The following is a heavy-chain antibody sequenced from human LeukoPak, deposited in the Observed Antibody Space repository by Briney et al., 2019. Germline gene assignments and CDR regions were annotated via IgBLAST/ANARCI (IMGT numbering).Heavy chain of an antibody. D-gene: IGHD6-13*01. CDR2: IWYDGSNK. J-gene: IGHJ5*02. CDR3: ARDGRRVAAAGTWFDP. V-gene: IGHV3-33*01. Sequence: GRSLRLSCAASGFTFSSYGMPWVRQAPGKGLEGVAVIWYDGSNKYYADSVKGRFTISKDNSKNTLYLQMNSLRAEDTAVYYCARDGRRVAAAGTWFDPWGQGTLVTVSS. CDR1: GFTFSSYG.